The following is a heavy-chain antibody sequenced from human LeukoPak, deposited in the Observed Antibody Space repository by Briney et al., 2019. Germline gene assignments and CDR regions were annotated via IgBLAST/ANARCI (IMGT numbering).Heavy chain of an antibody. V-gene: IGHV3-15*07. CDR3: YTSITDY. Sequence: GGSLGLSCAASGFNFNNAWMSWVRQAPGKGLEWVGRIRSKIDGGATDYAAPVKGRFTISRDDSKNTLYLQINSLKIEDTAMYYCYTSITDYWGQGTLVTVSS. CDR2: IRSKIDGGAT. D-gene: IGHD2-21*01. J-gene: IGHJ4*02. CDR1: GFNFNNAW.